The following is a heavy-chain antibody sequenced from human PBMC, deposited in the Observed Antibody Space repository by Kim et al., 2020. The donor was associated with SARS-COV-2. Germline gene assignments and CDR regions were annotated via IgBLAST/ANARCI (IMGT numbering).Heavy chain of an antibody. D-gene: IGHD6-19*01. V-gene: IGHV3-23*01. J-gene: IGHJ5*02. CDR2: VSGSRNDT. CDR3: VRAGAGWSRFSFDP. Sequence: GGSLRLSCAASGFTFSSYAMSWVRQAPGKGLEWVSTVSGSRNDTYYSDSVKGRFTISRDNSKNTLFIHMDSLRVDDTALYYCVRAGAGWSRFSFDPWGHGTLVTVSS. CDR1: GFTFSSYA.